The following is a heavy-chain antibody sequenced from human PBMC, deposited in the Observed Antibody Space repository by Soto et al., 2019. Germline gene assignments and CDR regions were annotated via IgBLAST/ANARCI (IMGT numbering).Heavy chain of an antibody. V-gene: IGHV3-13*01. Sequence: GGSLRLSCEASGFTFSGFDMHWVRQPTGKGLEWVSSIGTAGDTYYAVSVKGRFTVSRDNAKNSLSLQMNSLRAGDMAVYFCAKSQEIGTHFFDSWGQGTQVTVSS. CDR1: GFTFSGFD. D-gene: IGHD6-13*01. CDR3: AKSQEIGTHFFDS. J-gene: IGHJ4*02. CDR2: IGTAGDT.